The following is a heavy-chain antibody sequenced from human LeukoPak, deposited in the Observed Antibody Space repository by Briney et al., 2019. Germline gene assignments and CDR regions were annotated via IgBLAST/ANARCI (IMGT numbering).Heavy chain of an antibody. V-gene: IGHV3-23*01. CDR2: ISGSGGST. J-gene: IGHJ3*02. CDR1: GFTFSSYA. CDR3: AKRPKAVVVGAFDI. D-gene: IGHD3-22*01. Sequence: GGSLRLSCAASGFTFSSYAVSWVRQAPGKGLEWVSAISGSGGSTYYADSVKGRFSISRDNSKNTLYLQMSSLRAEDTAVYYCAKRPKAVVVGAFDIWGQGTMVTVSS.